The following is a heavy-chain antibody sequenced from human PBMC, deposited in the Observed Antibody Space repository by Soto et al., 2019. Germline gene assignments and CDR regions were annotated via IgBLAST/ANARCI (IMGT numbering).Heavy chain of an antibody. Sequence: GESLKISCKGSGYSFTIYWIAWMRQMPGEGLEYMGIIYPSDSTARYSPSFQGQVTFSVDKSISTAYLQWNSLKASDTAMYYCARHGFYGDYSSNYFDPWGQGTLVTVSS. CDR2: IYPSDSTA. V-gene: IGHV5-51*01. J-gene: IGHJ5*02. D-gene: IGHD4-17*01. CDR3: ARHGFYGDYSSNYFDP. CDR1: GYSFTIYW.